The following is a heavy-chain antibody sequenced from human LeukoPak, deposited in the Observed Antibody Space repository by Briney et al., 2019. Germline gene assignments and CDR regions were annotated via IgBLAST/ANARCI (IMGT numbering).Heavy chain of an antibody. Sequence: SETLSLTCTVSGGSISSSSYYWGWIRQPPGKGLEWIGSIYYSGSTYYNPSLKSRVTISVDTSKNQFSLKLSSVTAADTAVYYCARGTTVVTPALTNYFDYWGQGTLVTVSS. CDR3: ARGTTVVTPALTNYFDY. J-gene: IGHJ4*02. CDR2: IYYSGST. D-gene: IGHD4-23*01. V-gene: IGHV4-39*01. CDR1: GGSISSSSYY.